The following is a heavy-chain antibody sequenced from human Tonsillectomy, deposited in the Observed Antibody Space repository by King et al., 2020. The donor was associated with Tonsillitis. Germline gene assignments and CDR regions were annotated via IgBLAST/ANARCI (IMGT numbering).Heavy chain of an antibody. CDR3: ARDLGDYAFDY. CDR1: GFIFSNYA. D-gene: IGHD4-17*01. V-gene: IGHV3-30-3*01. J-gene: IGHJ4*02. Sequence: VQLVESGGGVVQPGRSLRLSCAASGFIFSNYAMHWVRQAPGRGLEWVTVMSHDGSDQYYADSVKGRFTISRDNSKNRLFLQMNSLSTEDTAVYYCARDLGDYAFDYWGQGTLVTVSS. CDR2: MSHDGSDQ.